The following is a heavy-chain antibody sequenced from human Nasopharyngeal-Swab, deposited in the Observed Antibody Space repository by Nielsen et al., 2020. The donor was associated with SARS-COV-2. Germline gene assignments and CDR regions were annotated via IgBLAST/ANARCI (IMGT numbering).Heavy chain of an antibody. Sequence: SETLSLTCAVYGGSFSGYYWSWIRQPPGKGLEWIGEINHSGSTNYNPSLKSRVTISVDTSKNQFSLKLSSVTAADTALYYCARDNRIQLWLRFYGLDVWGQGTTVTVSS. CDR3: ARDNRIQLWLRFYGLDV. CDR2: INHSGST. D-gene: IGHD5-18*01. J-gene: IGHJ6*02. V-gene: IGHV4-34*01. CDR1: GGSFSGYY.